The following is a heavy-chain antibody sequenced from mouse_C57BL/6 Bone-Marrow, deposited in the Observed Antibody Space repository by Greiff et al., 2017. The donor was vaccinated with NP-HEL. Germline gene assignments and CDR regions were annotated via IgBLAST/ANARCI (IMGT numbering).Heavy chain of an antibody. CDR1: GYTFTDYE. CDR2: IDPETGGT. J-gene: IGHJ1*03. CDR3: TRKVIYYGNYGYFDV. V-gene: IGHV1-15*01. Sequence: VKLQQSGAELVRPGASVTLSCKASGYTFTDYEMHWVKQTPVHGLEWIGAIDPETGGTAYNQKFKGKAILTADKSSSTAYMELRSLTSEDSAVYYCTRKVIYYGNYGYFDVWGTGTTVTVSS. D-gene: IGHD2-1*01.